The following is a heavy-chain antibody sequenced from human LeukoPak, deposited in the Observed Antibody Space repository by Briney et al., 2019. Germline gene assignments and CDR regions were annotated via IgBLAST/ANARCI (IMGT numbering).Heavy chain of an antibody. D-gene: IGHD3-10*01. CDR1: GGSISSSSYY. CDR2: IYYSGST. V-gene: IGHV4-39*07. Sequence: SETLSLTCTVSGGSISSSSYYWGWIRQPPGKGLEWIGSIYYSGSTNYNPSLKSRVTISVDTSKNQFSLKLSSVTAADTAVYYCARGLSYYAFDYWGQGTLVTVSS. CDR3: ARGLSYYAFDY. J-gene: IGHJ4*02.